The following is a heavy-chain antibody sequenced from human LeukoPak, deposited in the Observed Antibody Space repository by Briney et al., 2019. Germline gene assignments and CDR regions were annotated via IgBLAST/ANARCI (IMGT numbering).Heavy chain of an antibody. J-gene: IGHJ2*01. V-gene: IGHV4-39*01. CDR1: GGSISSTSYY. Sequence: KTSETLSLTCTVSGGSISSTSYYWGWIRQPPGKGLEWIGSVYYTGSTYYNPSLKSRVTISVDTSKNQFSLKLSSVTAADTAVYYCARVDGDSRSYFDLWGRGTLVTVSS. D-gene: IGHD4-17*01. CDR2: VYYTGST. CDR3: ARVDGDSRSYFDL.